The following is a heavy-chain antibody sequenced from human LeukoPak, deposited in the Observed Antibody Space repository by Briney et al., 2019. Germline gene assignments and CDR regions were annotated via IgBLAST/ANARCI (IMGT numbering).Heavy chain of an antibody. J-gene: IGHJ6*02. D-gene: IGHD6-13*01. V-gene: IGHV4-4*09. CDR1: GGSISSYY. Sequence: SETLSLTCTVSGGSISSYYWSWIRQPPGKGLEWIGYIYTSGSTNYNPSLKSRVTISVDTSKNQFSLKLSSVTAADTAVYYCARGYIVIAAAGTGCVFCPYYYGMDVWGQGTTVTVSS. CDR3: ARGYIVIAAAGTGCVFCPYYYGMDV. CDR2: IYTSGST.